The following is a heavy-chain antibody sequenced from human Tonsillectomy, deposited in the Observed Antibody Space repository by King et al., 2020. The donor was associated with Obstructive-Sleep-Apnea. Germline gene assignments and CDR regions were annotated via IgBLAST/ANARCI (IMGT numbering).Heavy chain of an antibody. CDR2: IYYSGST. V-gene: IGHV4-59*08. CDR1: GGSISSYY. J-gene: IGHJ4*02. Sequence: LPLQESGPGLVKPSETLSLTCTVSGGSISSYYWSWIRQPPGKGLEWIGYIYYSGSTNYNPSLKSRVTISVNTSTNQFSLKLSSVTAADTAMYYCASARGYCSGGNCYNQLNYWGQGTLVTVSS. D-gene: IGHD2-15*01. CDR3: ASARGYCSGGNCYNQLNY.